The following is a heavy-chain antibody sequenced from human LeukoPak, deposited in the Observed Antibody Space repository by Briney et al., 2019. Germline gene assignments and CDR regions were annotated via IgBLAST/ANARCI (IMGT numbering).Heavy chain of an antibody. CDR3: AGDGQGYMDV. Sequence: GGSLRLSCAVSGFTFDDYTMNWVRQAPGKGLEWVAVISYDGSNKYYADSVKGRFTISRDNSKNTLYLQMNSLRAEDTAVYYCAGDGQGYMDVWGKGTTVTVSS. CDR2: ISYDGSNK. V-gene: IGHV3-30-3*01. J-gene: IGHJ6*03. CDR1: GFTFDDYT.